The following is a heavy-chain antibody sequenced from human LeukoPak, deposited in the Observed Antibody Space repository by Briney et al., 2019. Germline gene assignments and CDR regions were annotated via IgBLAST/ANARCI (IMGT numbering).Heavy chain of an antibody. V-gene: IGHV1-46*01. D-gene: IGHD6-13*01. CDR3: ARGIAAAGNGGWFDP. Sequence: GASVKVSCKASGYIFTSYYMHWVRQAPGQGLEWMGIINPSGGSTSYAQKFQGRVTMTRDTSTSTVYMELSSLRSEDTAVYYCARGIAAAGNGGWFDPWGQGTLVTVSS. CDR1: GYIFTSYY. CDR2: INPSGGST. J-gene: IGHJ5*02.